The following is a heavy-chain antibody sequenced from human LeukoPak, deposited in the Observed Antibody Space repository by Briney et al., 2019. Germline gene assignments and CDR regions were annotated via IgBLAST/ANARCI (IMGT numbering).Heavy chain of an antibody. D-gene: IGHD1-26*01. J-gene: IGHJ4*02. Sequence: SETLSLTCTVSGGSISSGSYYWSWIRQPAGKGLEWIGRIYTSGSTNYNPSLKSRVTISVDTSKNQFSLKLSSVTAADTAVYYCARGRLLDPFDYWGQGTLVTVSS. V-gene: IGHV4-61*02. CDR2: IYTSGST. CDR3: ARGRLLDPFDY. CDR1: GGSISSGSYY.